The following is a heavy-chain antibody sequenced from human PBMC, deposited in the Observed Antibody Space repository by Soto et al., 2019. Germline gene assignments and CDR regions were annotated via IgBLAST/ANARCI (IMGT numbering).Heavy chain of an antibody. CDR2: INNGGGT. V-gene: IGHV1-2*02. CDR3: ATSSDWSPLLDY. CDR1: QYTFSNYY. D-gene: IGHD6-19*01. J-gene: IGHJ4*02. Sequence: ASVKVSCKASQYTFSNYYLHWVRQAPGQRPEWMGWINNGGGTIYAQKFQGRLTMTRDTSITTAYMELSRLSSDDTAFYYCATSSDWSPLLDYWGQGTLVTVSS.